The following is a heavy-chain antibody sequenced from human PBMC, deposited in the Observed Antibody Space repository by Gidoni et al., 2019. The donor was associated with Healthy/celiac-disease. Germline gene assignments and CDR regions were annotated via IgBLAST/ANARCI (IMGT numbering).Heavy chain of an antibody. J-gene: IGHJ4*02. CDR1: EYTFPGYY. V-gene: IGHV1-2*02. CDR3: ARVLDYYDSSGYLY. CDR2: INTNSGGT. D-gene: IGHD3-22*01. Sequence: QVLLVQSGADAQQPGPSVKVPCKPSEYTFPGYYMHWVRQAPGQGLEWMGWINTNSGGTNYAQKFQGRVTMTRDTSNSTADMELSRLGSDDTGVDYCARVLDYYDSSGYLYWGQGTLVTVSS.